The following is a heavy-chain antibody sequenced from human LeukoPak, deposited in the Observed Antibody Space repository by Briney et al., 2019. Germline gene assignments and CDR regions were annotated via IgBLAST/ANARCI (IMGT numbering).Heavy chain of an antibody. J-gene: IGHJ3*02. Sequence: GGSLRLSCAASGFTFSSYAMSWVRQAPGKGLEWVSAISGSGGSTYYADSVKGRFTISRDNSKNTLYLQMNSLRAEDTAVYYCALRTAVAAGVPRSGAFDIWGQGTMVTVSS. CDR2: ISGSGGST. CDR1: GFTFSSYA. V-gene: IGHV3-23*01. D-gene: IGHD6-19*01. CDR3: ALRTAVAAGVPRSGAFDI.